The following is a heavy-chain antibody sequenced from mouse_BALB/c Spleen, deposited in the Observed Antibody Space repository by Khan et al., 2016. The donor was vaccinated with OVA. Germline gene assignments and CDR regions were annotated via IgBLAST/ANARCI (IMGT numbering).Heavy chain of an antibody. D-gene: IGHD1-1*01. V-gene: IGHV3-2*02. CDR3: ARVYGGDFDY. Sequence: QLEESGPGLVKPSQSLSLTCTVTGYSITSDYAWNWIRQFPGNKLEWMGYISYSGKTKYNPSLKSRFSITRDTSKNQFFLQLNSVTIEDTATYYCARVYGGDFDYWGQGTTLTVSS. CDR1: GYSITSDYA. CDR2: ISYSGKT. J-gene: IGHJ2*01.